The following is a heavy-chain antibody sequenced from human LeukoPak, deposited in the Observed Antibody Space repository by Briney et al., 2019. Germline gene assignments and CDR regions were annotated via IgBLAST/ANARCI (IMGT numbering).Heavy chain of an antibody. V-gene: IGHV3-7*03. D-gene: IGHD2-8*02. CDR1: GFTFSTYW. Sequence: GGSLRLSCEASGFTFSTYWMSWVRRAPGKGLEWVAMIRPDGSGEYYVDSVKGRFTISRDNVNYSLYLRMNSLTAEDTAVYYCARDCGAAITGPRFDLWGQGARVTVSS. CDR3: ARDCGAAITGPRFDL. CDR2: IRPDGSGE. J-gene: IGHJ4*02.